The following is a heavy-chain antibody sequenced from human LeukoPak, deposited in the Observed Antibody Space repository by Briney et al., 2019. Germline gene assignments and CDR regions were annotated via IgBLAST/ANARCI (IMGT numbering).Heavy chain of an antibody. CDR3: ARVGGGYGNYYYYMDV. V-gene: IGHV1-2*02. J-gene: IGHJ6*03. D-gene: IGHD5-12*01. Sequence: ASVKVSCKASGYTFTRYYMHWVRQAPGQGVEWMGWINPNSGGTNYAQKFQGRVTMTRDTSISTAYMELSMLRSDDTAVYYCARVGGGYGNYYYYMDVWGKGTTVTVSS. CDR2: INPNSGGT. CDR1: GYTFTRYY.